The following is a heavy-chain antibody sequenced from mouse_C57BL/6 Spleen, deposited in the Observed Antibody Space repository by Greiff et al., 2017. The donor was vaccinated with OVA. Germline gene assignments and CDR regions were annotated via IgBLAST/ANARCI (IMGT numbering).Heavy chain of an antibody. CDR1: GYTFTDYY. D-gene: IGHD2-3*01. J-gene: IGHJ4*01. CDR3: ARRGYDNYAMDY. CDR2: INPYNGGT. V-gene: IGHV1-19*01. Sequence: VQLQQSGPVLVKPGASVKMSCKASGYTFTDYYMNWVKQSPGKSLEWIGVINPYNGGTSYNQKFKGKATLTVDKSSSTAYMELNSLTSEDSAVYYCARRGYDNYAMDYWGQGTSVTVSS.